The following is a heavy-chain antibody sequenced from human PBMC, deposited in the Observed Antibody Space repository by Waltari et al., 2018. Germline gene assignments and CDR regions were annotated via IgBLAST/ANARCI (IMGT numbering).Heavy chain of an antibody. D-gene: IGHD3-3*01. Sequence: QVHLQESGPGLAKPSQTLSLTCSVSGASINSGDYYWSWIRQPPGKGLEWIAYSSYSGTTYDTPSLKGRVSISLDTAKNDFALEVRSVTAADTAMYYCARVDTIFGVVPHADAFDIWGQGTMVTVAS. J-gene: IGHJ3*02. CDR1: GASINSGDYY. CDR3: ARVDTIFGVVPHADAFDI. CDR2: SSYSGTT. V-gene: IGHV4-30-4*08.